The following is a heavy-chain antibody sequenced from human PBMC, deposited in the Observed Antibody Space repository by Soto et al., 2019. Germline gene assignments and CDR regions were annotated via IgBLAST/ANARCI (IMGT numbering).Heavy chain of an antibody. CDR2: INWNGRST. V-gene: IGHV3-20*04. Sequence: EVQLVESGGGVVRRGGSLRLSCAASGFTFDDYAMSWVRQAPGKGLEWVAGINWNGRSTTYADSLTGRFTISRDNAKNSLHLQINSLRAEDTALYFCARCSSTSCYIRASFDYWGQGTLVTVSS. J-gene: IGHJ4*02. CDR3: ARCSSTSCYIRASFDY. D-gene: IGHD2-2*02. CDR1: GFTFDDYA.